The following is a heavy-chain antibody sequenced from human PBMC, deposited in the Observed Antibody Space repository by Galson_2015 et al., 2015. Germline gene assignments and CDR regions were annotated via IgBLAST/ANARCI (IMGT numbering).Heavy chain of an antibody. Sequence: SLRLSCAASGFTFSTYGMHWVRQAPGKGLEWVAVISYDGSKTYYADSARGRFTISRDNSKNTLYLHMNSLRAEDTAVYYCAKDRSYGDYGLSYSLAQWGQGTLVTVSS. CDR3: AKDRSYGDYGLSYSLAQ. J-gene: IGHJ4*02. CDR1: GFTFSTYG. D-gene: IGHD4-17*01. CDR2: ISYDGSKT. V-gene: IGHV3-30*18.